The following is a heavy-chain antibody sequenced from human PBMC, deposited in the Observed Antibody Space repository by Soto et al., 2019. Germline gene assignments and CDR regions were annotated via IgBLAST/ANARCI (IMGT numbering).Heavy chain of an antibody. CDR3: ARDPDYYDSSGYPSPDAFDI. J-gene: IGHJ3*02. V-gene: IGHV1-69*13. CDR2: IIPIFGTA. Sequence: SVKVSCKASGGTFSSYAISWVRQAPGQGLEWMGGIIPIFGTANYAQKFQGRVTITADESTSTAYMELSSLRSEDTAVYYCARDPDYYDSSGYPSPDAFDIWGQGTMVTVS. CDR1: GGTFSSYA. D-gene: IGHD3-22*01.